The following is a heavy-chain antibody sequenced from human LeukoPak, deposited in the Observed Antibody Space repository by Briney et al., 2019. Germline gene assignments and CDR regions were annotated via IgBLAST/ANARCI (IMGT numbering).Heavy chain of an antibody. CDR1: GYTFSQFG. V-gene: IGHV1-18*01. Sequence: GAAVKVSCKASGYTFSQFGIAWVRQAPGQGLVWMGWISGNNDNPQSAQDLQGRVTVTTDRSTSTAYMELRSLRHDDTAVYYCARGDGGNPWDAFDIWGQGTMVTVSS. J-gene: IGHJ3*02. CDR3: ARGDGGNPWDAFDI. CDR2: ISGNNDNP. D-gene: IGHD4-23*01.